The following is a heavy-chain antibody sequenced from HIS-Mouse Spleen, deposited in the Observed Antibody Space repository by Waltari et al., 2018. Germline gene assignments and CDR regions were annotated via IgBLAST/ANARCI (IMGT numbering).Heavy chain of an antibody. V-gene: IGHV4-31*03. Sequence: QVQLQESGPGLVTPSQTLSLTCTVSGCSISSGGYHWIWIRQTPGQGLEWIGYIYYSGSTYYNPSLKSRVTISVDTSKNQFSLKLSSVTAADTAVYYCARSPYYDFWSGYSDNWFDPWGQGTLVTVSS. CDR2: IYYSGST. CDR1: GCSISSGGYH. J-gene: IGHJ5*02. CDR3: ARSPYYDFWSGYSDNWFDP. D-gene: IGHD3-3*01.